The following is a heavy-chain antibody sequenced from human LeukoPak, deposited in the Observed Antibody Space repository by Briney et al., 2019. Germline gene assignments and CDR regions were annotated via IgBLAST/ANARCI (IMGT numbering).Heavy chain of an antibody. J-gene: IGHJ4*02. CDR3: ARDGTSTGDY. CDR2: ISGNNDNP. Sequence: VASVKVSCKTSGYTFSNFGINWVRQAPGQGLEWMGWISGNNDNPNYGQKFQGRFTVTTDSSTSTAYMELRNLRFDDTAVYYCARDGTSTGDYWGQGTLVTVSS. D-gene: IGHD2-2*01. V-gene: IGHV1-18*01. CDR1: GYTFSNFG.